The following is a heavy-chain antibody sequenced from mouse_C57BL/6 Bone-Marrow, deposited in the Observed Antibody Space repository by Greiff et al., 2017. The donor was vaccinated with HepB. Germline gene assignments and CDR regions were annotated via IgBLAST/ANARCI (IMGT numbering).Heavy chain of an antibody. D-gene: IGHD1-1*01. J-gene: IGHJ2*01. CDR2: ISSGSSTI. CDR1: GFTFSDYG. Sequence: EVKVVESGGGLVKPGGSLKLSCAASGFTFSDYGMHWVRQAPEKGLEWVAYISSGSSTIYYADTVKGRFTISRDNAKNTLFLQMTSLRSEDTAMYYCARLNYYYGRNFDYWGQGTTLTVSS. CDR3: ARLNYYYGRNFDY. V-gene: IGHV5-17*01.